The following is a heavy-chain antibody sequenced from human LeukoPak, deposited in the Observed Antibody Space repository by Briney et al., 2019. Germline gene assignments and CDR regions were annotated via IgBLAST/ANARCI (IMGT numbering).Heavy chain of an antibody. Sequence: ASVKVSCKVSGYTLTELSMHWVRQAPGKGLEWMGGFDSEDGETIYAQKFQGRVTMTEDTSTDTAYMELSSLRSEDTAVYYCATVNRYYYGSGSYPYWGQGTLVTVSS. CDR1: GYTLTELS. V-gene: IGHV1-24*01. D-gene: IGHD3-10*01. CDR2: FDSEDGET. CDR3: ATVNRYYYGSGSYPY. J-gene: IGHJ4*02.